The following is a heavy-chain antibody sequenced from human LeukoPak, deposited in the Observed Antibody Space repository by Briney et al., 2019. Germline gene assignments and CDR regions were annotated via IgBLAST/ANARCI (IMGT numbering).Heavy chain of an antibody. J-gene: IGHJ3*02. Sequence: GGSLRLSCAASGFSFSNHWMSWARQAPGKGLEWVANINQFGSGEYYVDSVKGRFTISRDDAKYSVFLQMNSLRVQDSAMDCFXXXXXXXXXXAYDIXXXGXMVAVSX. V-gene: IGHV3-7*01. D-gene: IGHD2-21*01. CDR1: GFSFSNHW. CDR2: INQFGSGE. CDR3: XXXXXXXXXXAYDI.